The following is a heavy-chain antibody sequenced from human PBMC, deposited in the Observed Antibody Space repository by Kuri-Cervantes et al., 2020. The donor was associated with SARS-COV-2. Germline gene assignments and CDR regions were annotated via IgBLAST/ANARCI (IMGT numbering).Heavy chain of an antibody. CDR3: TRVGRDGYKGAFDI. CDR1: GFTFSSYS. V-gene: IGHV3-48*01. D-gene: IGHD5-24*01. J-gene: IGHJ3*02. Sequence: GGSLRLSCAASGFTFSSYSMNWVRQAPGKGLEWVSYISSSSSTIYYADSVKGRFTISRDDSKSIAYLQMNSLKTEDTAVYYCTRVGRDGYKGAFDIWGQGTMVTVSS. CDR2: ISSSSSTI.